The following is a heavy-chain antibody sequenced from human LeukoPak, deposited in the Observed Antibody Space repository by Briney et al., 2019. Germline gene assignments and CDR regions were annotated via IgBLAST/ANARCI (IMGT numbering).Heavy chain of an antibody. CDR2: INPNSGDT. CDR1: GYTFTGYH. CDR3: ASSAYYYYYGMDV. J-gene: IGHJ6*02. V-gene: IGHV1-2*06. Sequence: ASVKVSCKASGYTFTGYHMHWVRQAPGQGLEWMGRINPNSGDTNYAQKFQGRVTITADESTSTAYMELSSLRSEDTAVYYCASSAYYYYYGMDVWGQGTTVTVSS.